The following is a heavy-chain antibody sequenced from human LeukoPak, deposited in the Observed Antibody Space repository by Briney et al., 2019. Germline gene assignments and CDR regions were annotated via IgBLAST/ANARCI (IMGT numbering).Heavy chain of an antibody. V-gene: IGHV1-46*01. CDR1: GYTFTSYY. CDR3: ARNYKKVTTYYYGMDV. J-gene: IGHJ6*02. Sequence: ASVKVSCKASGYTFTSYYMHWVRQAPGQGLEWMGIINPSGGSTSYVQKFQGRVTMTRNTSISTAYMELSSLRSEDTAVYYCARNYKKVTTYYYGMDVWGQGTTVTVSS. D-gene: IGHD4-17*01. CDR2: INPSGGST.